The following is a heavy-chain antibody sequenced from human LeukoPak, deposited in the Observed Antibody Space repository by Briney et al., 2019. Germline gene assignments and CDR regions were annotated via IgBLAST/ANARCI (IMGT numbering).Heavy chain of an antibody. CDR2: INSAGTSK. Sequence: GGSLRLSCAASGFTFSTYAINWVRQAPGKGLEWVSSINSAGTSKKYADSLKGRFTISRDNAKNSLFLQLSSLRDQDTAVYYCARGRNAGGPYYSDYWGQGTLVTVSS. CDR3: ARGRNAGGPYYSDY. D-gene: IGHD4-23*01. J-gene: IGHJ4*02. V-gene: IGHV3-21*01. CDR1: GFTFSTYA.